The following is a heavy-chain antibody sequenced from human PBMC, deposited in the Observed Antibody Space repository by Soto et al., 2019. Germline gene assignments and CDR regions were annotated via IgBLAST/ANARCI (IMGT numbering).Heavy chain of an antibody. Sequence: GGSLRLSCAASGFTFSSYAMHWVRQAPCKGLEWVAVISYDGSNKYYADSVKGRFTISRDNSKNTLYLQMNSLRAEDTAVYYCARDLDYYDSSGLFWGQGTLVTVSS. CDR3: ARDLDYYDSSGLF. CDR2: ISYDGSNK. J-gene: IGHJ4*02. V-gene: IGHV3-30-3*01. D-gene: IGHD3-22*01. CDR1: GFTFSSYA.